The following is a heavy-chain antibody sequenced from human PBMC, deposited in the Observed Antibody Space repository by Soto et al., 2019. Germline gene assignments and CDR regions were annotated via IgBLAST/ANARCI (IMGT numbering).Heavy chain of an antibody. Sequence: QVQLLQSGGEVTTPGASLKVSCKAIGYTSSSYGINWVRQAPGQGLEWMGWISVFNGDTKYAQKFQGRVAITKDPGTSTAHMELRSLRSDDAAVYFCATKDDHKDDQPYYYGMDIWGQGTTVTVSS. D-gene: IGHD3-16*01. CDR1: GYTSSSYG. CDR3: ATKDDHKDDQPYYYGMDI. CDR2: ISVFNGDT. J-gene: IGHJ6*02. V-gene: IGHV1-18*01.